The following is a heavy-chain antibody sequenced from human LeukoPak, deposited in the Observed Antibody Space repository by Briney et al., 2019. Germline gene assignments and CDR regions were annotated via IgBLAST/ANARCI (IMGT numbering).Heavy chain of an antibody. J-gene: IGHJ4*02. CDR2: IYYSGST. V-gene: IGHV4-39*01. Sequence: SETLSLTCTVSGGSISSSSYYWGWIRQPPGKGLEWIGSIYYSGSTYYNPSLKRRVTISVDTSKNQFSLKLSSVTAADTAVYYCASPKTDFWSGYYFDYWGQGTLVTVSS. D-gene: IGHD3-3*01. CDR1: GGSISSSSYY. CDR3: ASPKTDFWSGYYFDY.